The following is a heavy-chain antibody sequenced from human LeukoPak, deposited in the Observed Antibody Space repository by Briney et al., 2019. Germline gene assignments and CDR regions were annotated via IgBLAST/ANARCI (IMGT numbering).Heavy chain of an antibody. D-gene: IGHD3-22*01. CDR3: AHRGFGYASSGAYDI. V-gene: IGHV2-5*02. CDR1: GFSLSTSGVG. Sequence: SGPTLVNPTQTLTLTCTFSGFSLSTSGVGVGWIRQPPGKALEWLALIYRDDDKRYRPSLKSRLTITKDTSKNQVVLILTNMDPVDTATYYCAHRGFGYASSGAYDIWGQGTMVTVSS. CDR2: IYRDDDK. J-gene: IGHJ3*02.